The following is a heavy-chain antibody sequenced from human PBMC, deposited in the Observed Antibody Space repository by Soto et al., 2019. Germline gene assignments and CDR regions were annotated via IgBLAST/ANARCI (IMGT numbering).Heavy chain of an antibody. CDR3: ARVLDIVVVVAATRGAFDI. D-gene: IGHD2-15*01. CDR2: IKQDGSEK. Sequence: GGSLRLSCAASGFTFSRYWMSWVRQAPGKGLEWVANIKQDGSEKYYVDSVKGRFTISRDNAKNSLHLQMNSLRVEDTAVYYCARVLDIVVVVAATRGAFDIWGQGTMVTVSS. CDR1: GFTFSRYW. V-gene: IGHV3-7*01. J-gene: IGHJ3*02.